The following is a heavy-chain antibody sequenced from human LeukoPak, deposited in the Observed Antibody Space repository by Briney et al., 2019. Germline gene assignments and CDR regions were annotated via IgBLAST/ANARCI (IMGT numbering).Heavy chain of an antibody. V-gene: IGHV1-69*06. CDR2: IIPMFGTT. D-gene: IGHD6-13*01. CDR3: ARIAASGYSSSWYPNFDY. CDR1: GGTFSSYS. J-gene: IGHJ4*02. Sequence: HGASVKVSCKASGGTFSSYSISWVRQAPGQGLEWMGVIIPMFGTTTYAQRFQGRVTITADKSTSTAYMELSSLRSEDTAVYYCARIAASGYSSSWYPNFDYWGQGTLVTVSS.